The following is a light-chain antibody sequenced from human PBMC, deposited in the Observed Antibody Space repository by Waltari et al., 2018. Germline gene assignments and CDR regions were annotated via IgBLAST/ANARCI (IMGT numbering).Light chain of an antibody. CDR3: CSYAGSSYV. CDR1: SSAVGSYNL. V-gene: IGLV2-23*01. J-gene: IGLJ1*01. CDR2: EGS. Sequence: QSALTQPASVSGSPGQSITISCPGTSSAVGSYNLVSWYQQHPGKAPKLMIYEGSKRPSGVSNRFSGSKSGNTASLTISGLQAEDEADYYCCSYAGSSYVFGTGTKVTVL.